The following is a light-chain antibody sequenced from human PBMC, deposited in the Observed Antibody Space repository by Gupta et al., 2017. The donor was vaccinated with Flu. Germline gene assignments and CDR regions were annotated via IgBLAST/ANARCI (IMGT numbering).Light chain of an antibody. CDR3: MQGAHWPWA. V-gene: IGKV2-30*01. Sequence: DVVMTQSPLSLPVTLGQPASTSCRSTQSLVYSDGNTVLHWFQQRPGQSPRRLIYLVSHRESGVPDRFSGSGSGTEFTLKISRVEAEDVGVYFCMQGAHWPWAFGQGTKVEIK. J-gene: IGKJ1*01. CDR2: LVS. CDR1: QSLVYSDGNTV.